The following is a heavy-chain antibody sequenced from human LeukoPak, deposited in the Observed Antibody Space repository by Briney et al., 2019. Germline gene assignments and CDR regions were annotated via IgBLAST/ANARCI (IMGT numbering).Heavy chain of an antibody. CDR2: INTNTGNP. Sequence: ASVKVSCKASGYTFTSYAMNWVRQAPGQGLEWMGWINTNTGNPTYAQGFTGRFVFSLDTSVSTAYLQISSLKAEDTAVYYCAREPHRLGYYYYYGMDVWGQGITVTVSS. J-gene: IGHJ6*02. CDR1: GYTFTSYA. D-gene: IGHD7-27*01. V-gene: IGHV7-4-1*02. CDR3: AREPHRLGYYYYYGMDV.